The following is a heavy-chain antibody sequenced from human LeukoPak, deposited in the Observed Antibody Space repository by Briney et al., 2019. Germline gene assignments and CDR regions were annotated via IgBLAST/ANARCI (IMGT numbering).Heavy chain of an antibody. CDR3: ATIKSGASDY. Sequence: GGSLRLSCAASGFTFSNYRMHWVRQAPGKGLVWVSRIKSDGSRTDYADSVKGRFTVSRDNAKNSLSLQMDSLRAEDTAVYYCATIKSGASDYWGQGTLVTVSS. CDR2: IKSDGSRT. V-gene: IGHV3-74*01. J-gene: IGHJ4*02. D-gene: IGHD4/OR15-4a*01. CDR1: GFTFSNYR.